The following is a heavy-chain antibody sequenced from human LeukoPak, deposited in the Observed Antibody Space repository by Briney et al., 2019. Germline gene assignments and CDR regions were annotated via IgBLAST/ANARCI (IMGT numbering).Heavy chain of an antibody. CDR1: GGTFSSYA. CDR3: ARGINYYGSGSYSHYYYYMDV. D-gene: IGHD3-10*01. V-gene: IGHV1-69*13. J-gene: IGHJ6*03. Sequence: SVKVSCKASGGTFSSYAISWVRQAPGQGLEWMGGIIPIFGTANYAQKFQGRVTITADESTSTAYMELSSLRSEDTAVYYCARGINYYGSGSYSHYYYYMDVWGKGTTVTISS. CDR2: IIPIFGTA.